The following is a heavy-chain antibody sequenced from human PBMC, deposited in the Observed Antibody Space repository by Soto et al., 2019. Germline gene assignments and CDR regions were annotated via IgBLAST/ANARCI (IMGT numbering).Heavy chain of an antibody. Sequence: PGGSLRLSCAASGFTFSNAWMNWVRQAPGKGLEWVGRIKSKADGGATDYAAPVKGRFTISRDDSKNTLYLQMNSLKTEDTAVYYCTTDDKISWGRNFDFWGQGTLVTVSS. V-gene: IGHV3-15*07. D-gene: IGHD3-16*01. CDR2: IKSKADGGAT. J-gene: IGHJ4*02. CDR3: TTDDKISWGRNFDF. CDR1: GFTFSNAW.